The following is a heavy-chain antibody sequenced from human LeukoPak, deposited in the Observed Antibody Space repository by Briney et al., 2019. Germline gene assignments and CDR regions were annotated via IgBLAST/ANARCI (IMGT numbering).Heavy chain of an antibody. D-gene: IGHD5-24*01. CDR1: GFTFSRTG. V-gene: IGHV1-58*01. CDR2: IVVGSGNT. J-gene: IGHJ3*02. Sequence: SVKVSCKASGFTFSRTGLQGVRQARGQRPEWIGWIVVGSGNTTYAQKFQERLTITRDMSTSTAYMELSSLRSDDTAVYYCAAATKGAFDIWGQGTMVTVSS. CDR3: AAATKGAFDI.